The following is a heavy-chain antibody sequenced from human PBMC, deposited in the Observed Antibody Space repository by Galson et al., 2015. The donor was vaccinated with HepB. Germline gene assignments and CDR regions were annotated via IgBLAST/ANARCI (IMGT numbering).Heavy chain of an antibody. V-gene: IGHV3-9*01. CDR2: ISWNGGSI. J-gene: IGHJ4*02. CDR1: GFTFDDYA. D-gene: IGHD3-9*01. Sequence: SLRLSCAASGFTFDDYAMHWVRQAPGKGLEWVSSISWNGGSIGYADSVKGRFTISRDNAKNSLYLQMNSLRAEDTALYYCAKEPYSDILTGLDYWGQGTLVTVSS. CDR3: AKEPYSDILTGLDY.